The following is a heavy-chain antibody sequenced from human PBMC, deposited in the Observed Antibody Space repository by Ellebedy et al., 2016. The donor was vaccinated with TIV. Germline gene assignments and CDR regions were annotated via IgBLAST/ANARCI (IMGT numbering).Heavy chain of an antibody. CDR3: ARAGNFDYYDSSGRTIGDY. J-gene: IGHJ4*02. CDR2: INPNSGGT. D-gene: IGHD3-22*01. CDR1: GYTFTGYY. V-gene: IGHV1-2*02. Sequence: ASVKVSCXASGYTFTGYYMHWVRQAPGQGLEWMGWINPNSGGTNYAQKFQGRVTMTRDTSISTAYMELSRLRSDDTAVYYCARAGNFDYYDSSGRTIGDYWGQGTLVTVSS.